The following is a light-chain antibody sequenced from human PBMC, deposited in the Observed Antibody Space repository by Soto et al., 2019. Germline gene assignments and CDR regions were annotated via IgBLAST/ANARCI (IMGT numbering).Light chain of an antibody. V-gene: IGKV1-39*01. CDR1: QSIRSY. CDR2: AAS. CDR3: QQSFTTPRT. J-gene: IGKJ1*01. Sequence: DIPMTQSPSSLSASVGDRVTITCRASQSIRSYLNWYQQKPGKAPELLIYAASNLQSGVPSRFSGSGSGTDFTLTISSLQPEDFATYYCQQSFTTPRTFGQGTRVEIK.